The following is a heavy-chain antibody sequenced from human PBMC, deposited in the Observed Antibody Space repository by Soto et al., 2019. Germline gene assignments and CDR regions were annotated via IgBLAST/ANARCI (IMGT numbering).Heavy chain of an antibody. CDR1: GFSFSDYS. Sequence: EVQLLEFGGDLVQPGGSLRLSCAASGFSFSDYSMNWVRQAPGRGLEWVAFIDLSGTTRDYRESVKGRFTISKDKSMNTVYLQMNSLRVEDAAVYYCTKDRVPDGIYSFDYWGQGALVTVSS. J-gene: IGHJ4*02. CDR3: TKDRVPDGIYSFDY. CDR2: IDLSGTTR. V-gene: IGHV3-23*03. D-gene: IGHD2-15*01.